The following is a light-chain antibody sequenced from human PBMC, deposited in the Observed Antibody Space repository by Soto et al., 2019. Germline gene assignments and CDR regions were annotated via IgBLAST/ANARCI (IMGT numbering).Light chain of an antibody. CDR3: QQYKDWPHT. CDR2: GAS. CDR1: QNVSSN. J-gene: IGKJ1*01. Sequence: EIVVTQSPATLSVSPGERVTLSCRASQNVSSNFAWYHQKPGQAPRLLIYGASSRATGVPARFSGSGSETESTLTIRSLQSEDFAVYYCQQYKDWPHTFGQGTKVEIK. V-gene: IGKV3-15*01.